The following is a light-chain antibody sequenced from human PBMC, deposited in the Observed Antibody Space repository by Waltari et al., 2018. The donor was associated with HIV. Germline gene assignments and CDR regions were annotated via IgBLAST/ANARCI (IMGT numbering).Light chain of an antibody. CDR3: AAWDDSLNGPWV. V-gene: IGLV1-44*01. CDR2: SNI. CDR1: SSNIGSNT. Sequence: QSVLTQPPSASGTPGQRVTISRSGSSSNIGSNTVNWYQQLPGTAPKLLIYSNIPRPSGVPDRFSGSQSGTSASLAISGLQSEDEADYYCAAWDDSLNGPWVFGGGTKLTVL. J-gene: IGLJ3*02.